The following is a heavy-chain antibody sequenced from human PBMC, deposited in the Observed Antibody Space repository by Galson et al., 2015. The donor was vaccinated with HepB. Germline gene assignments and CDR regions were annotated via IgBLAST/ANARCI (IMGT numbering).Heavy chain of an antibody. Sequence: SETLSLTCTVSGGSISSYYWSWIRQPPGKGLEWIGYIYYSGSTNYNPSLKSRVTISVDTSKNQFSLKLSSVTAADTAVYYCARAGRGRLWSFDYWGQGTLVTVSS. D-gene: IGHD5-18*01. CDR2: IYYSGST. CDR1: GGSISSYY. V-gene: IGHV4-59*01. CDR3: ARAGRGRLWSFDY. J-gene: IGHJ4*02.